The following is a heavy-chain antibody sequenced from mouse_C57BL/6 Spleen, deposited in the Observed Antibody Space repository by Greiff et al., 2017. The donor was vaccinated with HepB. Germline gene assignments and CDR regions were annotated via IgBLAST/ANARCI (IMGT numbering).Heavy chain of an antibody. Sequence: QVQLKQSGAELARPGASVKMSCKASGYTFTSYTMPWVKQRPGPGLEWIGYINPSSGYTKYNQKFKDKATLTADKSSSTAYMQLSSLTSEDSAVYYCARSDPAGFAYWGQGTLVTVSA. V-gene: IGHV1-4*01. CDR1: GYTFTSYT. CDR2: INPSSGYT. J-gene: IGHJ3*01. D-gene: IGHD2-13*01. CDR3: ARSDPAGFAY.